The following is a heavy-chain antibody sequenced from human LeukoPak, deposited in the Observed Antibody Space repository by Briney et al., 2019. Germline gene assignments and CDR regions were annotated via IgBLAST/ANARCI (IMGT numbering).Heavy chain of an antibody. D-gene: IGHD1-20*01. CDR3: ARGGITGTQPGQYYYYYYMDV. V-gene: IGHV3-64*01. CDR2: ISSNGGST. J-gene: IGHJ6*03. Sequence: GGSLRLSCAASGFTFSSYAMHWVRQAPGKGLEYVSAISSNGGSTYYANSVKGRFTISRDNSKNTLYLQMGSLRAEDMAVYYCARGGITGTQPGQYYYYYYMDVWGKGTTVTVSS. CDR1: GFTFSSYA.